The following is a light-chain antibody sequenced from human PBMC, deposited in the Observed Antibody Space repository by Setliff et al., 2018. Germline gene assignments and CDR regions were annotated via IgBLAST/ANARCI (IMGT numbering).Light chain of an antibody. CDR1: SSDVGGYNY. CDR3: SSCTSISTYV. Sequence: QSALAQPASVSGSPGQSITISCTGPSSDVGGYNYVSWYQQHPGRAPKLMIYEVSNRPSGVSNRFSGSKSGNTASLTISGLQAEDEADYYCSSCTSISTYVFGTGTKVTVL. V-gene: IGLV2-14*01. CDR2: EVS. J-gene: IGLJ1*01.